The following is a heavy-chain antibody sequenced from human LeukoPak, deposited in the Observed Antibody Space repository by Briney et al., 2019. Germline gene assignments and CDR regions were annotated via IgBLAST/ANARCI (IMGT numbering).Heavy chain of an antibody. Sequence: ASGTLSLTCAVYGGSFSGYYWSWIRQPPGKGLEWIGEINHSGSTNYNPSLKSRVTISVDTSKNQFSLKLSSVTAADTAVYYCASYRLRTYYDILTGYYPQRDWGQGTLVTVSS. V-gene: IGHV4-34*01. CDR2: INHSGST. CDR3: ASYRLRTYYDILTGYYPQRD. J-gene: IGHJ4*02. D-gene: IGHD3-9*01. CDR1: GGSFSGYY.